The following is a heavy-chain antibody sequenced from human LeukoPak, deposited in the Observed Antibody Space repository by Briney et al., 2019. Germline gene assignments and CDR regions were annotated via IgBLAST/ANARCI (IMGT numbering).Heavy chain of an antibody. CDR1: GFTFSTYA. Sequence: PGGSLRLSCAASGFTFSTYAMHWVRQAPGKGLEWVSVISASGDNTYYADSVKGRFTISRDTSKNTLYLQMNSLSAEDTAIYYCAKGLDIAAAATGVFDIWGHGTMVTVSS. V-gene: IGHV3-23*01. J-gene: IGHJ3*02. CDR3: AKGLDIAAAATGVFDI. CDR2: ISASGDNT. D-gene: IGHD6-13*01.